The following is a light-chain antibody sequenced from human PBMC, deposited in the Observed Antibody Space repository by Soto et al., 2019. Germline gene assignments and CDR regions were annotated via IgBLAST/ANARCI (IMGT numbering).Light chain of an antibody. Sequence: IVLTQSPATLSFSPGERATLSCRASQSVSSYLAWYQQKPGQAPRLLIYDASNRATGIPARFSGSGSGTEFTRTISSLEPEDVAVYYCQQRRNWPPITFGQGTRLEIK. CDR2: DAS. V-gene: IGKV3-11*01. CDR3: QQRRNWPPIT. J-gene: IGKJ5*01. CDR1: QSVSSY.